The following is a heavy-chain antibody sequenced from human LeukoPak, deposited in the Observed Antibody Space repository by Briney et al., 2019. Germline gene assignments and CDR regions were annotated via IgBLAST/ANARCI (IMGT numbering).Heavy chain of an antibody. D-gene: IGHD6-13*01. J-gene: IGHJ5*02. Sequence: SETLSLTCSVSDYSISSGYYWGWIRQPPGKGLEWIGSMYHSGDTSYNPSLRSRVTISADTSKNQFSLKVSSVTAADTAVYYCARDRVSRVFDPWGQGTLVTVSS. CDR1: DYSISSGYY. CDR2: MYHSGDT. CDR3: ARDRVSRVFDP. V-gene: IGHV4-38-2*02.